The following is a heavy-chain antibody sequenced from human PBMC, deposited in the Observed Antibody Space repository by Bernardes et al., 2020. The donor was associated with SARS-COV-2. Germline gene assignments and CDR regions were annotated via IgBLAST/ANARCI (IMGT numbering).Heavy chain of an antibody. CDR3: AKDPYYDFWSGYYLDY. J-gene: IGHJ4*02. Sequence: GGSLRLSCEVSGFTFTDYAMSWVRQAPGKGLEWVSAISGSGGSTYYADSVKGRFTISRDNSKNTLYLQMNSLRAEDTAVYYCAKDPYYDFWSGYYLDYWGQGTLVTVSS. CDR1: GFTFTDYA. V-gene: IGHV3-23*01. CDR2: ISGSGGST. D-gene: IGHD3-3*01.